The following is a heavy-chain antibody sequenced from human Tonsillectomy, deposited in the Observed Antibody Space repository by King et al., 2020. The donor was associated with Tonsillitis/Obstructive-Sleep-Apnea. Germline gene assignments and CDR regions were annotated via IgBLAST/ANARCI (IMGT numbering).Heavy chain of an antibody. D-gene: IGHD5-12*01. Sequence: VQLVESGGGLVQPGGSLRLSCAASGFTFRNYEMNWVRQAPGKGLEWVSYISGSGSTIYYADSVKGRFTVSRDNAKNSLFLQMNSLRAEDTAVYYCAGDLVATIGENYYCGMDVWGQGATVTVSS. J-gene: IGHJ6*02. V-gene: IGHV3-48*03. CDR2: ISGSGSTI. CDR1: GFTFRNYE. CDR3: AGDLVATIGENYYCGMDV.